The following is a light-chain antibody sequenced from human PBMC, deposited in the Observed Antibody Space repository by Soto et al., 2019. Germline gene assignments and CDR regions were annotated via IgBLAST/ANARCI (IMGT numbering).Light chain of an antibody. V-gene: IGKV3-11*01. CDR3: QQYKT. Sequence: EIVLTQSPATLSLSPGERATLSCRASQSVSSYLAWYQQKPGQAPRLLIYDASNRATGIPARFSGSGSGTEFTLTISSLQSEDFAVYYCQQYKTFGQGTKVDIK. CDR2: DAS. J-gene: IGKJ1*01. CDR1: QSVSSY.